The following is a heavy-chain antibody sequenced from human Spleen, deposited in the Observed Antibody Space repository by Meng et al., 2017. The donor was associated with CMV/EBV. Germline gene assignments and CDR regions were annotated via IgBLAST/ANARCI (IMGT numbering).Heavy chain of an antibody. J-gene: IGHJ6*02. CDR3: AREDSYYYGMDV. CDR1: GFTFSSYS. CDR2: ISSSSSYI. Sequence: GGSLRLSCEASGFTFSSYSMNWVRQAPGKGLEWVSSISSSSSYIYYADSVKGRFTISRDNAKNSLYLQMNSLRAEDTAVYYCAREDSYYYGMDVWGQGTTVTVSS. V-gene: IGHV3-21*01.